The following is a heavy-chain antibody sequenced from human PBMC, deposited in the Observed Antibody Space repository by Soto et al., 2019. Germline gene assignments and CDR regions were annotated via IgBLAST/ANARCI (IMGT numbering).Heavy chain of an antibody. Sequence: VQLMQSGAEVKKPGASVKVSCKASGYTFTSYNVHWGRQAPGQGLEWMGIIYASGGSTTYAQNFRGTLTVARDTSTSTVYMELSSLGSDATALYYCFRGGFPDYGKEGRYWGQGTLVTVSS. CDR1: GYTFTSYN. J-gene: IGHJ4*02. V-gene: IGHV1-46*01. D-gene: IGHD4-17*01. CDR3: FRGGFPDYGKEGRY. CDR2: IYASGGST.